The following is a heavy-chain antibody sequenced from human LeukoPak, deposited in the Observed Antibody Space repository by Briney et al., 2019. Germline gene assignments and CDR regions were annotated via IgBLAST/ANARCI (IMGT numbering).Heavy chain of an antibody. CDR2: IYSSGST. V-gene: IGHV3-53*01. J-gene: IGHJ4*02. CDR1: VFTVSSNY. D-gene: IGHD5-12*01. CDR3: ASLLYSGYFPVY. Sequence: PGGSLRLSCAASVFTVSSNYMSWVRQAPGKGLKGVSVIYSSGSTHYADSVRGPFTISRDNSKNTMYLQMNSLRAEDTAVYFCASLLYSGYFPVYWGQGTLVTVSA.